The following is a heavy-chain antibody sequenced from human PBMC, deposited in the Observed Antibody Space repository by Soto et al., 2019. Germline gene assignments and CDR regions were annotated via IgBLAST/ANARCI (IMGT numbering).Heavy chain of an antibody. CDR1: GFTFSSYD. J-gene: IGHJ5*02. Sequence: GGSLRLSCAASGFTFSSYDMNWVRQAPGKGLEWVSYITSSGSLIYYADSVRGRFTISRDNAKNSLYLQMNSLRAEDTGVYYCARTMYSNRAWFDPWGQGTLVTVSS. D-gene: IGHD6-13*01. CDR3: ARTMYSNRAWFDP. V-gene: IGHV3-48*03. CDR2: ITSSGSLI.